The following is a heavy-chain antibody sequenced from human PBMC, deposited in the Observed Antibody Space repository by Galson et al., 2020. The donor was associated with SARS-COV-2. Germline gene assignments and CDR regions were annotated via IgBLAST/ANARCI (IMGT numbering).Heavy chain of an antibody. Sequence: GESLKISCAASGFTFSSCWMHWVRQAPGKGLVWVSRINSDGSSTSYADSVKGRFTISRDNAKNTLYLQMNSLRAEDTAVYYCARVGTRSGWKYYFDYWGQGPRSPSPQ. CDR3: ARVGTRSGWKYYFDY. CDR1: GFTFSSCW. D-gene: IGHD6-19*01. J-gene: IGHJ4*02. V-gene: IGHV3-74*01. CDR2: INSDGSST.